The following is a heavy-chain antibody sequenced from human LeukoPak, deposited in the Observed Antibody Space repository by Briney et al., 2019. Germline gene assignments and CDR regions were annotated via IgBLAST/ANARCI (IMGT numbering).Heavy chain of an antibody. D-gene: IGHD2-8*01. CDR2: LTPSGGAT. CDR1: GYTFITYY. Sequence: ASVKVSCKASGYTFITYYIHWVRQAPGQGLEWMGTLTPSGGATSYAQKFQGRVTMTRDLSTSTVYMELSSLRSEDTAVYYCARFPGYCTTGICHMGAFDIWGQGTMVTVSS. J-gene: IGHJ3*02. V-gene: IGHV1-46*01. CDR3: ARFPGYCTTGICHMGAFDI.